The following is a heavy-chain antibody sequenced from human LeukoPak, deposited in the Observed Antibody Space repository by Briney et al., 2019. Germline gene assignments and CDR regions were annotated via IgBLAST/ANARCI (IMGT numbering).Heavy chain of an antibody. CDR1: GFTFSGYW. CDR2: IKSAGSSI. J-gene: IGHJ4*02. CDR3: ARDLDYGGKSNFDY. D-gene: IGHD4-23*01. V-gene: IGHV3-74*03. Sequence: GGSLRLSCAASGFTFSGYWMHWVRQAPGKGLVWVSRIKSAGSSIMYADSVKGRFTISRDNAKNTLYLQMNSLRAEDTAVYYCARDLDYGGKSNFDYWGQGTLVTVSS.